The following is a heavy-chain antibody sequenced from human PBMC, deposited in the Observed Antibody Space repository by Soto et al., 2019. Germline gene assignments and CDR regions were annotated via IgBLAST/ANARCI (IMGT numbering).Heavy chain of an antibody. CDR1: GYTFTSYG. J-gene: IGHJ4*02. V-gene: IGHV1-18*01. CDR3: ATGLRYCSGGSCYSYYFDY. Sequence: ASVKVSCKASGYTFTSYGISWVRQAPGQGLEWMGCISAENGKTNHAQKFQGRVTMTEDTSTDTAYMELSSLRSEDTAVYYCATGLRYCSGGSCYSYYFDYWGPGTLVTVSS. D-gene: IGHD2-15*01. CDR2: ISAENGKT.